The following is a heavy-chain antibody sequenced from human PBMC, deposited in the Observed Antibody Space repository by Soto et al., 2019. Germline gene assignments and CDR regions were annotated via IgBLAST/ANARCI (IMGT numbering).Heavy chain of an antibody. CDR2: TGSGTGPG. V-gene: IGHV1-69*06. D-gene: IGHD2-15*01. Sequence: SVKVSCKASGGSLSTNPISWVRQAPGQGLEWMGGTGSGTGPGNHAQKFQGRLTVTADKSTSTVYMELTNLSSEDTAVYYCARRDSGGFYRFFDSWGQGTLVPVSS. CDR1: GGSLSTNP. J-gene: IGHJ4*02. CDR3: ARRDSGGFYRFFDS.